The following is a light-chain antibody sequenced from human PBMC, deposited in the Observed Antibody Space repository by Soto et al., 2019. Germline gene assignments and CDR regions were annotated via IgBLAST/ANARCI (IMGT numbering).Light chain of an antibody. CDR2: AAS. Sequence: IQMTQSPSSLSASVGDRVTFTCRASQDISSYLAWYQQKPGKAPKLLIYAASTLQSGVPSRFSGSGSGTEFTLTISSLQPDDFATYYCQQYNSYWTFGQGTKVDIK. CDR1: QDISSY. J-gene: IGKJ1*01. CDR3: QQYNSYWT. V-gene: IGKV1-9*01.